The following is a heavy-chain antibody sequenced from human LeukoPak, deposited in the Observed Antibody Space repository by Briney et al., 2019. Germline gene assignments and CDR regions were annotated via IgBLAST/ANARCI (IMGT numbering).Heavy chain of an antibody. CDR1: GYTFTSYG. CDR2: ISAYNGNT. Sequence: GASVKVSCKASGYTFTSYGISWVRQAPGQGLEWMGWISAYNGNTNYAQKLQGRVTMTTDTSTSTAYMELRSLRSDDTAVYYCASTVLLWFGEYPSYYFDYWGQGTLVTVSS. J-gene: IGHJ4*02. CDR3: ASTVLLWFGEYPSYYFDY. D-gene: IGHD3-10*01. V-gene: IGHV1-18*01.